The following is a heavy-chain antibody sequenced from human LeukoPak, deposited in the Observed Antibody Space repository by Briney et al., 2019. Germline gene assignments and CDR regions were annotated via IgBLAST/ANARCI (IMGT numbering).Heavy chain of an antibody. D-gene: IGHD3-10*01. CDR3: AKDRGPAGRFGDLSTYALDV. Sequence: PGGSLRLSCAAPGVIFSSYGMHWGRQAPGKGPEWVAFVSYDGRNEYYVESVKGRFTISRDNSKKTLYLQMNSLRPEDTDVYYCAKDRGPAGRFGDLSTYALDVWGQGITVTVSS. CDR2: VSYDGRNE. J-gene: IGHJ6*02. V-gene: IGHV3-30*18. CDR1: GVIFSSYG.